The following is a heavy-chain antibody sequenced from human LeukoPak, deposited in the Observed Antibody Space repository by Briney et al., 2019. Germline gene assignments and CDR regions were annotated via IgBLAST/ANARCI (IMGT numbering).Heavy chain of an antibody. J-gene: IGHJ5*02. CDR1: GYSENFYG. V-gene: IGHV1-18*01. CDR3: ARDGVVIRSRIGFDP. CDR2: ISAQHGQT. Sequence: ASVKVSCKTSGYSENFYGITWVRQVAGQGLEWMGWISAQHGQTEYAPNSQDRVTMTTDTSTSTAYMELRSLRSDDTAVYYCARDGVVIRSRIGFDPWGQGTLVTVSS. D-gene: IGHD3-3*01.